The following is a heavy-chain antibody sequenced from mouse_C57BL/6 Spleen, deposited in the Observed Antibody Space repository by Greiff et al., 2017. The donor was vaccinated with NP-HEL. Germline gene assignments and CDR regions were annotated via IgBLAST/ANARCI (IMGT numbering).Heavy chain of an antibody. J-gene: IGHJ2*01. V-gene: IGHV1-53*01. CDR1: GYTFTSYW. Sequence: QVQLQQPGTELVKPGASVKLSCTASGYTFTSYWMHWVKQRPGQGLEWIGNINPSNGGTNYNEKFKSKATLTVAQSPCTAYMQLSSLTPEDSAIDLCARGSYDYSNYGHYVDDWGQGTTLTVSS. D-gene: IGHD2-5*01. CDR3: ARGSYDYSNYGHYVDD. CDR2: INPSNGGT.